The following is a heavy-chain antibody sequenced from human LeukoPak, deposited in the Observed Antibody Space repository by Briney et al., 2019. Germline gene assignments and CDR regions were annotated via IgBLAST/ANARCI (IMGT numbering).Heavy chain of an antibody. CDR1: GGTFSSYA. CDR3: ARDRQKWLQSVLGN. J-gene: IGHJ4*02. Sequence: ASVKVSCKASGGTFSSYAISWVRQAPGQGLEWLGWINPNSGGTHYAQKFQVRVTMTRDTSISTAYMELSSLTSDDTAMYYCARDRQKWLQSVLGNWGQGTPVTVSS. D-gene: IGHD5-24*01. CDR2: INPNSGGT. V-gene: IGHV1-2*02.